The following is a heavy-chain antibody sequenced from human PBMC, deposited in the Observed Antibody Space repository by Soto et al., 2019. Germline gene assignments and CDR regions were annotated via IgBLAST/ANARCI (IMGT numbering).Heavy chain of an antibody. D-gene: IGHD2-2*02. J-gene: IGHJ6*02. CDR2: IIPIFGTA. CDR3: ASFDCSSTSCYTRYYYYGMDV. Sequence: SVKVSCKASGGTFSSYAISWLRQAPGQGLEWMGGIIPIFGTANYAQKFQGRVTITADESTSTAYMELSSLRSEDTAVYYCASFDCSSTSCYTRYYYYGMDVWGQGTTVTVSS. V-gene: IGHV1-69*13. CDR1: GGTFSSYA.